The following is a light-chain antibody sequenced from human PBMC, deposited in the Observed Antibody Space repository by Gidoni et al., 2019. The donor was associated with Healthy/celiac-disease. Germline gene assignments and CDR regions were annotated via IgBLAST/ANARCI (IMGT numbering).Light chain of an antibody. CDR1: QSVSSSY. Sequence: EIVLTHSPGTLSLSPGERATLSCRASQSVSSSYLDWYQQKPGQAPRLLIYGASSRATGIPDRFSGSGSGTDFTLTISRLEPEDFAVYYCQQYGSSPRTFGQGTKLEIK. CDR3: QQYGSSPRT. V-gene: IGKV3-20*01. J-gene: IGKJ2*01. CDR2: GAS.